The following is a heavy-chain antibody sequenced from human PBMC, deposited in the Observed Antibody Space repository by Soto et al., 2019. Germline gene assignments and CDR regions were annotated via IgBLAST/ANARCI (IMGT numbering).Heavy chain of an antibody. D-gene: IGHD4-17*01. CDR1: GYTFTSYG. CDR2: ISAYNGNT. Sequence: QVQLVQSGAEVKKPGASVKVSCKSSGYTFTSYGISWVRQAPGQGPEWMGWISAYNGNTNYAQKFQGRVTMTTDTSTSTGYMELRSLRSDDTAVYYCATGTTVETGSYWGQGTLVTVSS. V-gene: IGHV1-18*01. CDR3: ATGTTVETGSY. J-gene: IGHJ4*02.